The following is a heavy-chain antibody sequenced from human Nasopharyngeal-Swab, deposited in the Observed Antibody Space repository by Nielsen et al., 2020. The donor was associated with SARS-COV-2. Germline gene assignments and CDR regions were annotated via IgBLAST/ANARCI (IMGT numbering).Heavy chain of an antibody. J-gene: IGHJ3*02. Sequence: SETLSLTCTVSGGSISSSSYYWGWIRQPPGKRLEWIGSIYYSGSTYYNPSLKSRVTISVDTSKNQFSLKLSSVTAADTAVYYCARDPNSSGGVDAFDIWGQGTMVTVSS. V-gene: IGHV4-39*07. CDR2: IYYSGST. CDR1: GGSISSSSYY. CDR3: ARDPNSSGGVDAFDI. D-gene: IGHD6-19*01.